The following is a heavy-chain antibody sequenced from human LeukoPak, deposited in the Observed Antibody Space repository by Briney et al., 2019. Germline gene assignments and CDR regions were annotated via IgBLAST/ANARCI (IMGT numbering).Heavy chain of an antibody. D-gene: IGHD6-13*01. CDR1: GGSISSSSYY. Sequence: PSETLSPTCTVSGGSISSSSYYWGWIRQPPGKGLEWIGSIYYSGSTYYNPSLKSRVTISVDTSKNQFSLKLSSVTAADTAVYYCARGGHSGTSWGQGTLVTVSS. J-gene: IGHJ5*02. V-gene: IGHV4-39*01. CDR2: IYYSGST. CDR3: ARGGHSGTS.